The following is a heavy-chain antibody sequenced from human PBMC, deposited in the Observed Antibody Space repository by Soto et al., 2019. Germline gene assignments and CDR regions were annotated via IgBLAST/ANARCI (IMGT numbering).Heavy chain of an antibody. CDR1: GGTFSSYT. D-gene: IGHD2-15*01. J-gene: IGHJ6*02. CDR2: IIPILGIA. V-gene: IGHV1-69*02. Sequence: QVQLVQSGAEVKKPGSSVKVSCKASGGTFSSYTISWVRQAPGQGLEWMGRIIPILGIANYAQKFQGRVTITTDKCTGNAYKELSSPRSEDTAVYYGARGKWAAATSTYYYYGMDVWGQGTTVTVSS. CDR3: ARGKWAAATSTYYYYGMDV.